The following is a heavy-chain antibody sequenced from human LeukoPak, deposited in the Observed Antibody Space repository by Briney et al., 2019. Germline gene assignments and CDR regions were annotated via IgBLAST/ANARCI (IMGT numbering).Heavy chain of an antibody. CDR1: GYTFSGYY. V-gene: IGHV1-2*02. Sequence: ASVKVSCEASGYTFSGYYMDWVRQAPGQGLEWLGWINPKSGATHYAQKFQGRVTMARDTSLNTAYLELSRLQSDDTAVYYCARNLSHSSGWPGSSYLDVWGTGTTVTVSS. CDR2: INPKSGAT. J-gene: IGHJ6*03. D-gene: IGHD6-19*01. CDR3: ARNLSHSSGWPGSSYLDV.